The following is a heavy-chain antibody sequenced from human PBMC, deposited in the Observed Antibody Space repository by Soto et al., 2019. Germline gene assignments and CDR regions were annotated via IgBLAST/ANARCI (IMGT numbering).Heavy chain of an antibody. J-gene: IGHJ4*02. CDR1: GGSISSGGYY. D-gene: IGHD3-22*01. CDR3: AGLYPYESSGYHLNY. CDR2: IYYSGST. Sequence: SETLSLTCTVSGGSISSGGYYWSWIRQHPGKGLEWIGYIYYSGSTYYNPSLKSQVTISVDTSKNQFSLKLRSVTAADTAVFFFAGLYPYESSGYHLNYWGQGTLVTVSS. V-gene: IGHV4-31*01.